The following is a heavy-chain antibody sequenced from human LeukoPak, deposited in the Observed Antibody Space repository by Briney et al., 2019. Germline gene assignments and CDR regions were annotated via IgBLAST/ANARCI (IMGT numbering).Heavy chain of an antibody. CDR2: IKQDGGEI. J-gene: IGHJ4*02. V-gene: IGHV3-7*01. Sequence: GGSLRLSCAASGFTFSTYWMSWVRQAPGKGLEWVANIKQDGGEIYYVDSVKGRFTISRDNAKNSLYLQMNSLRAEDTAMYYCARDKIAGATLFDYWGQGTLVTVSS. CDR1: GFTFSTYW. D-gene: IGHD1-26*01. CDR3: ARDKIAGATLFDY.